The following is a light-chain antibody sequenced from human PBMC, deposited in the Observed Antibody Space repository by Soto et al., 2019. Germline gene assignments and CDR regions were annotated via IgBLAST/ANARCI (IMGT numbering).Light chain of an antibody. Sequence: TQMTQSPSSLSASVGDRVTITCRASQDIDIYLSWYQQKPGKVPKLLIYDESTLQSGVPSRFSGSGSGTDFTLTINNMQPEDFANYYCQQSYRTPYTFGQGTKVDIK. CDR3: QQSYRTPYT. V-gene: IGKV1-39*01. CDR2: DES. CDR1: QDIDIY. J-gene: IGKJ2*01.